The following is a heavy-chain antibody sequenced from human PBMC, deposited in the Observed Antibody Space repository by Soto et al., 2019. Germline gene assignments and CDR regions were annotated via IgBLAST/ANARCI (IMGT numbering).Heavy chain of an antibody. CDR1: GFTFDDYA. CDR2: ISWNSGSI. J-gene: IGHJ6*03. CDR3: AKGFGELFSYYYYMDV. D-gene: IGHD3-10*01. Sequence: VQLVESGGGLVQPGRSLRLSCAASGFTFDDYAMHWVRQAPGKGLEWVSGISWNSGSIGYADSVKGRFTISRDNAKNSLYLQMNSLRAEDTALYYCAKGFGELFSYYYYMDVWGKGTTVTVSS. V-gene: IGHV3-9*01.